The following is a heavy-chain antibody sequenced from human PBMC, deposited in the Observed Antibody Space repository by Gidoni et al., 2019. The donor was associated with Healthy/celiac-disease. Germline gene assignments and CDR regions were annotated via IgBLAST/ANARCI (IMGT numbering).Heavy chain of an antibody. J-gene: IGHJ6*02. CDR3: ARVRADYGMDV. CDR2: IGTAGDT. Sequence: EVQLVESGGGLVQPERPLRLSCAASGFTFSSYDMHWVRQPTGKGLEWVSAIGTAGDTYYPGSVKGRFTISRENAKNSLYLQMNSLSAGDTAVYYCARVRADYGMDVWGQGTTVTVSS. CDR1: GFTFSSYD. D-gene: IGHD3-10*01. V-gene: IGHV3-13*01.